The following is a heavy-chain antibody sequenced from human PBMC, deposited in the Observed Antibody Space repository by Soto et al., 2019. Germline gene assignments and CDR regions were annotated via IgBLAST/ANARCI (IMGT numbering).Heavy chain of an antibody. V-gene: IGHV4-59*01. CDR1: GDSITSYY. Sequence: QVQLQESGPGLVKPSETLSLTCSVSGDSITSYYWSWIRQPPGKGLEWIGYIYYSGSTNYNPSLKSRVTISVDTSKNQFSLKLSSVTAADTAVYYCARDQGLWFGLWGQGTLVTVSS. D-gene: IGHD4-17*01. CDR3: ARDQGLWFGL. CDR2: IYYSGST. J-gene: IGHJ5*02.